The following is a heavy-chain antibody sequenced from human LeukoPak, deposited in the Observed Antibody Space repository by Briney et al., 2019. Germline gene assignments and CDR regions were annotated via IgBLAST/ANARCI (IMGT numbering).Heavy chain of an antibody. J-gene: IGHJ4*02. Sequence: GGSLRLSCAASGFTFNKYYMHWVRQAPGKGLVWVSRTNIDGRYTSYADSVKGRFTMSRDNAKNTLYLQMDSLRAEDTAVYYCAREGQLLDYWGQGTLVTVSS. V-gene: IGHV3-74*01. CDR3: AREGQLLDY. CDR2: TNIDGRYT. D-gene: IGHD1-26*01. CDR1: GFTFNKYY.